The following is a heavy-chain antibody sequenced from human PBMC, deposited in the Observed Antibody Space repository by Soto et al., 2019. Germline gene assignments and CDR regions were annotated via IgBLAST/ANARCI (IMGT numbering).Heavy chain of an antibody. V-gene: IGHV4-61*01. J-gene: IGHJ4*02. CDR3: ARLVDTSMVYYFDY. Sequence: QVQLQESGPGLVKPSETLSLTCTVSGGSVSSGRYYWAWIRQPPGKGLEWNGYIYYSGSTYYNPSLTSRVTISVDTSKNQFSLKLTSVTTADTAVYYCARLVDTSMVYYFDYWGQGTLGTVSS. CDR2: IYYSGST. CDR1: GGSVSSGRYY. D-gene: IGHD5-18*01.